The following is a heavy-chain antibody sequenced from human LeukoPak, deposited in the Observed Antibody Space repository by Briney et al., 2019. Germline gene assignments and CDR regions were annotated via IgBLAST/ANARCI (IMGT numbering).Heavy chain of an antibody. Sequence: GGSLRLSCAASGFTFSSYAMHWVRQAPGKGLEWVAVISYDGSTKYYADSVKGRFTISRDNSKNTLYLQMNSLRAEDTAVYYCARAGLYGGNDYWGQGTLVTVSS. V-gene: IGHV3-30-3*01. J-gene: IGHJ4*02. CDR3: ARAGLYGGNDY. CDR2: ISYDGSTK. CDR1: GFTFSSYA. D-gene: IGHD4-23*01.